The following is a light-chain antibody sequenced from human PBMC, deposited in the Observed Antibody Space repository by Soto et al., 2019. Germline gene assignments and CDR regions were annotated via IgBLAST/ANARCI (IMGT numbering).Light chain of an antibody. Sequence: AIQLTQSPSSLSASVGDRVTITCRASQGIRSALGWYQQKPGKVPKPLIYAASTLQSGVPSRFSGSGSGTDFTLTISSLQPEDFATYYCLLDFSYFWAFGQGTKVDIK. J-gene: IGKJ1*01. CDR2: AAS. CDR1: QGIRSA. V-gene: IGKV1-6*01. CDR3: LLDFSYFWA.